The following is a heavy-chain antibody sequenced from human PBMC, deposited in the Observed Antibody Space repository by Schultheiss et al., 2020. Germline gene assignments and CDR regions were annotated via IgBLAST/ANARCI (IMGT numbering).Heavy chain of an antibody. Sequence: GGSLRLSCAASGFTFSSYSMNWVRQAPGKGLEWVSAISGSGGSTYYADSVKGRFTISRDNSKNTLYLQMNSLRAEDTAVYYCAKGAYSGYDLVCFDYWGQGTLVNVYS. CDR2: ISGSGGST. CDR1: GFTFSSYS. D-gene: IGHD5-12*01. CDR3: AKGAYSGYDLVCFDY. V-gene: IGHV3-23*01. J-gene: IGHJ4*02.